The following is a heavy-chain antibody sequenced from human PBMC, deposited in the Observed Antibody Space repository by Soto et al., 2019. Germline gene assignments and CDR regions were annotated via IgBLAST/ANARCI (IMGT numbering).Heavy chain of an antibody. Sequence: GGSLRLSCAASGFTFSFCAMSWVRQAPGKGLEWVSSMRGSNGDTYYADSVKGRFTISRDNSKNTLYLQMNSLRVEDTALYYCAKDSGSSWYGDAFHIWGQGTMVTVSS. CDR3: AKDSGSSWYGDAFHI. V-gene: IGHV3-23*01. CDR1: GFTFSFCA. CDR2: MRGSNGDT. J-gene: IGHJ3*02. D-gene: IGHD6-13*01.